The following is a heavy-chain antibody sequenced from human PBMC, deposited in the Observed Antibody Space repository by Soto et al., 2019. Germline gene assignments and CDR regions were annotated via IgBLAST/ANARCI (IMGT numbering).Heavy chain of an antibody. CDR2: ISAYNGNT. D-gene: IGHD3-22*01. CDR3: ARERGLKYYYDSSSGYYGMDV. V-gene: IGHV1-18*01. Sequence: GASVKVSCKASGYTFTSYGISWVRQAPGQGLEWMGWISAYNGNTNYAQKLQGRVTMTTDTSTSTAYMELRSLRSDDTAVYYCARERGLKYYYDSSSGYYGMDVWGQGTTVTVSS. CDR1: GYTFTSYG. J-gene: IGHJ6*02.